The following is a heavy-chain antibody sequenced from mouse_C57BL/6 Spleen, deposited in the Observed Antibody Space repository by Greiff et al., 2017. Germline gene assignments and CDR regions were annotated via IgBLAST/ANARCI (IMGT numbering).Heavy chain of an antibody. CDR3: ARSYYYCSPLYWYFDV. CDR2: INPNYGTT. CDR1: GYSFTDYN. V-gene: IGHV1-39*01. D-gene: IGHD1-1*01. Sequence: VQLQQSGPELVKPGASVKISCKASGYSFTDYNMNWVKQSNGKGLEWIGVINPNYGTTSYNQKFKGKATLTVDQSSSTAYMQLNSLTSEDSAVYYCARSYYYCSPLYWYFDVWGTGTTVTVSS. J-gene: IGHJ1*03.